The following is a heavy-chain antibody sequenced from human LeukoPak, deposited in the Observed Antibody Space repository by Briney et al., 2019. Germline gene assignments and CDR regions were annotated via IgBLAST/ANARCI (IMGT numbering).Heavy chain of an antibody. CDR3: TTDRYYDNSELQFQH. Sequence: GGSLRLSCAASGFTFSSYAMSWVRQAPGKGLEWVSAISGSGGTTYYANSVKGRFTFSRDNSKNTLYLQMDSLKIEDTAVYYCTTDRYYDNSELQFQHWGQGTLVTVSS. CDR1: GFTFSSYA. J-gene: IGHJ1*01. CDR2: ISGSGGTT. D-gene: IGHD3-22*01. V-gene: IGHV3-23*01.